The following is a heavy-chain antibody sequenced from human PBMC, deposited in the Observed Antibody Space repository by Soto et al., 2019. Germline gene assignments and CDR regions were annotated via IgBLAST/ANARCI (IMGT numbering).Heavy chain of an antibody. J-gene: IGHJ4*02. Sequence: QVQLVESGGGVVQPGKSLRLSCAASGLTFSYYGLHWVRHAPGKGLEWVAGISYDGSNRYYGDSVKGRFSISRDNPNNTLYLQMNSLRDEDTAVYYCAKGGRIPTSSVDYWGQGTLVTVSS. V-gene: IGHV3-30*18. CDR2: ISYDGSNR. D-gene: IGHD2-2*01. CDR1: GLTFSYYG. CDR3: AKGGRIPTSSVDY.